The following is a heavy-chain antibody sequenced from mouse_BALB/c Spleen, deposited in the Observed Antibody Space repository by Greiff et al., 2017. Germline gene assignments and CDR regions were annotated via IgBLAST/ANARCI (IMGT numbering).Heavy chain of an antibody. CDR1: GFNIKDTY. J-gene: IGHJ3*01. CDR2: IDTANGNT. V-gene: IGHV14-3*02. CDR3: ARSGEVKAWFAY. D-gene: IGHD1-3*01. Sequence: EVQLQQSGAELVKPGASVKLSCTASGFNIKDTYMHWVKQRPEQGLEWIGRIDTANGNTKYDPKFQGKATITADTSSNTAYLQLSSLTSEDTAVYYCARSGEVKAWFAYWGQGTLVTVSA.